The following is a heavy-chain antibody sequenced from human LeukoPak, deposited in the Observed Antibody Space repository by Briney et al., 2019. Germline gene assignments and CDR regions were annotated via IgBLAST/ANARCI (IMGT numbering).Heavy chain of an antibody. V-gene: IGHV1-2*02. J-gene: IGHJ5*02. CDR1: GYTFTGYY. D-gene: IGHD4-17*01. CDR2: INPNSGGT. CDR3: ARDNLHPYGDYGP. Sequence: GASVKVSCKASGYTFTGYYMHWVRQAPGQGLEWMGWINPNSGGTNYAQKFQGRVTMTRDTSISTAYMELSRLRSDDMAVYYCARDNLHPYGDYGPWGQGTLVTVSS.